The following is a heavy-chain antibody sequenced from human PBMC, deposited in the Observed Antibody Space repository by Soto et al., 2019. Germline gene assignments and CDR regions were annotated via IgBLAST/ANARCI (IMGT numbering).Heavy chain of an antibody. CDR1: GYTFTSYG. CDR2: ISAHNGNT. J-gene: IGHJ4*02. V-gene: IGHV1-18*01. D-gene: IGHD1-1*01. CDR3: ARGRYGDY. Sequence: QVHLVQSGAEVKKPVASVKVSCKGSGYTFTSYGITWVRQAPGQGLEWMGWISAHNGNTNYAQKFQGRVTVTRDTSTSTAYMELRSLRSDDTAVYYCARGRYGDYWGQGALVTVSS.